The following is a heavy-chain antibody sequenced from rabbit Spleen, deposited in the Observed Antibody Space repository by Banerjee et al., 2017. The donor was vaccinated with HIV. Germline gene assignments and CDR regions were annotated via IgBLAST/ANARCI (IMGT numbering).Heavy chain of an antibody. Sequence: QSLEESGGDLVKPGASLTLTCTASGFSFTYSDYMCWVRQPPGKGPEWIACIAAGVSFTTYYATWAKGRFAISKTSSTTVTLQMTSLTAADTATYFCARDSGSSFSSYGMDLWSPGTLVTVS. D-gene: IGHD1-1*01. J-gene: IGHJ6*01. CDR2: IAAGVSFTT. V-gene: IGHV1S40*01. CDR3: ARDSGSSFSSYGMDL. CDR1: GFSFTYSDY.